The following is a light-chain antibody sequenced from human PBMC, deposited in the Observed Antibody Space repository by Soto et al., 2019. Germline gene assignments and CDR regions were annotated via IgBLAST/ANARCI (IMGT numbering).Light chain of an antibody. CDR1: SSDVGTYNY. CDR3: CSYAGSPRYV. J-gene: IGLJ1*01. Sequence: QSVLTQPRSVSGSLGQSVTIACTGTSSDVGTYNYVSWYQQHPGKAPKVMIYDVSERPSGVPDRFSGSKSGNTASLTISGIQAEDEADYYCCSYAGSPRYVLGTGTKVTVL. V-gene: IGLV2-11*01. CDR2: DVS.